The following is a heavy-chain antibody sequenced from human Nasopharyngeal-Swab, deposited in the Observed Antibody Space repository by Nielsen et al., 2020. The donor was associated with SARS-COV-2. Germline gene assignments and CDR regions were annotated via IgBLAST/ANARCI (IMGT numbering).Heavy chain of an antibody. CDR1: GGSISDYY. CDR2: IYYTGTT. V-gene: IGHV4-59*08. Sequence: GSLRLSCTVSGGSISDYYWNWIRQSPGKGLEWIGYIYYTGTTNYNPSLKSRVTMSVDTSKNHFSLTLSSVTAADTAVYYCARHPPLSGFDYWGQGTLVTVPS. CDR3: ARHPPLSGFDY. J-gene: IGHJ4*02. D-gene: IGHD3-9*01.